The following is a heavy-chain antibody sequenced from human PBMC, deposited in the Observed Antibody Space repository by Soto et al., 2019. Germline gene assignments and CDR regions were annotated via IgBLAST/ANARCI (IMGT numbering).Heavy chain of an antibody. CDR1: GYIFSDNY. J-gene: IGHJ4*02. D-gene: IGHD6-19*01. CDR2: INPKSGGT. V-gene: IGHV1-2*02. CDR3: AGAREDSSGWFDY. Sequence: QVQLVQSGAEVKQPGASMKVSCKASGYIFSDNYIHWVRQAPGQGLEWMAWINPKSGGTNYARNFQGRVTLTRDTSISTAYMDLSRLTSDDTAVYYCAGAREDSSGWFDYWGQGTLVTVSS.